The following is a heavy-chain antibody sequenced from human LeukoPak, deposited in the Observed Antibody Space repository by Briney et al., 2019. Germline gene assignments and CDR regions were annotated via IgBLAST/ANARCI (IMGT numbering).Heavy chain of an antibody. D-gene: IGHD4-23*01. V-gene: IGHV4-30-4*08. Sequence: LRLSCAASGFAFSDSWMTWIRQPPGKGLEWIGYIYYSGSTYYNPSLKSRVTISVDTSKNQFSLKLSSVTAADTAVYYCARDLLNEGNHLDYWGQGTLVTVSS. CDR3: ARDLLNEGNHLDY. J-gene: IGHJ4*02. CDR2: IYYSGST. CDR1: GFAFSDSW.